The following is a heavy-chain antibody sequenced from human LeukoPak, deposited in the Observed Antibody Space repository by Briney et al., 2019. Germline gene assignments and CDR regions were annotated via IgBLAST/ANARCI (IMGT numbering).Heavy chain of an antibody. D-gene: IGHD3-3*01. CDR2: IYYSGST. V-gene: IGHV4-30-4*08. CDR1: GGSISSGDYY. J-gene: IGHJ4*02. CDR3: ARYDFWGGYFDY. Sequence: ASETLSLTCTVSGGSISSGDYYWSWIRQPPGKGLEWIGYIYYSGSTYYNPSLKSRVTISVDTSKNQFSLKLSSVTAADTAVYYCARYDFWGGYFDYWGQGTLVTVSS.